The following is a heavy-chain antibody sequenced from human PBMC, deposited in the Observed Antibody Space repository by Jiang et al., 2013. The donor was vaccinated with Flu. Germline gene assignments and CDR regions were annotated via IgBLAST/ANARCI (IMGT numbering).Heavy chain of an antibody. D-gene: IGHD6-13*01. CDR1: GGSISSYY. CDR3: AGIAAAACSY. Sequence: GSGLVKPSETLSLTCTVSGGSISSYYWSWIRQPPGKGLEWIGYIYYSGSTNYNPSLKSRVTISVDTSKNQFSLKLSSVTAADTAVYYCAGIAAAACSYWGQGTPGHRLL. J-gene: IGHJ4*02. CDR2: IYYSGST. V-gene: IGHV4-59*01.